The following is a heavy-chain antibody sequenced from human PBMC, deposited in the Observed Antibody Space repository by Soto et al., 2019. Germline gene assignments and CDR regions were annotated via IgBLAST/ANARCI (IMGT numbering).Heavy chain of an antibody. J-gene: IGHJ4*02. Sequence: SETLSLTCTVSGGSISSGDYYWSWIRQPPGKGLEWIGYIYYSGSTYYNPSLKSRVTISVDTSKNQFSLKLSSVTAADTAVYYCARMGGKERNFHYWCPGTLVTVSS. D-gene: IGHD1-26*01. CDR2: IYYSGST. CDR3: ARMGGKERNFHY. V-gene: IGHV4-30-4*01. CDR1: GGSISSGDYY.